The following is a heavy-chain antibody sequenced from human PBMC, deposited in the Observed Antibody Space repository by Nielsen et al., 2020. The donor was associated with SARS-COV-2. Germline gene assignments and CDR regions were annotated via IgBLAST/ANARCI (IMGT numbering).Heavy chain of an antibody. Sequence: SETLSLTCTVSGGSISSGGYYWSWIRQHPGKGLEWIGYIYYSGSTYYNPSLKSRVTISVDTSKNQFSLKLSSVTAADTAVYYCARDRPPGYYYYGMDVWGQGTTVTVSS. CDR3: ARDRPPGYYYYGMDV. V-gene: IGHV4-31*03. CDR1: GGSISSGGYY. D-gene: IGHD1-14*01. CDR2: IYYSGST. J-gene: IGHJ6*02.